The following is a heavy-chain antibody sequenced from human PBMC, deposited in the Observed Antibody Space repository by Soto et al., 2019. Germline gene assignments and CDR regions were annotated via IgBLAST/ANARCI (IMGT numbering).Heavy chain of an antibody. Sequence: ASVKISCKASGYTFTSYGISWVRQAPGQGLEWMGWISAYNGNTNYAQKLQGRVTMTTDTSTSTAYMELRSLRSDDTAVYYCARDRRDYDILTGYPAYYFAYWGQGTLVTVSS. CDR2: ISAYNGNT. CDR3: ARDRRDYDILTGYPAYYFAY. D-gene: IGHD3-9*01. CDR1: GYTFTSYG. J-gene: IGHJ4*02. V-gene: IGHV1-18*04.